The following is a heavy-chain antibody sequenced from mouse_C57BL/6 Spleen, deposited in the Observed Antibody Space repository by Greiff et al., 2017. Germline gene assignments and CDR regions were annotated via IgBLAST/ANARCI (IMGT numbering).Heavy chain of an antibody. CDR1: GYTFTDYN. D-gene: IGHD2-1*01. CDR3: ARWGHYGISYYAMDY. J-gene: IGHJ4*01. CDR2: INPNNGGT. V-gene: IGHV1-18*01. Sequence: VQLQQSGPELVKPGASVKIPCKASGYTFTDYNMDWVKQSHGKSLEWIGDINPNNGGTIYNQKFKGKATLTVDQSSSTAYMELRSLTSEDTAVYYCARWGHYGISYYAMDYWGQGTSVTVSS.